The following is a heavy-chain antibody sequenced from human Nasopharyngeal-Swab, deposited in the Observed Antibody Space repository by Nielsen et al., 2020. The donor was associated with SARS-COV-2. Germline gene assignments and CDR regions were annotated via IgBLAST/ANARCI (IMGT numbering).Heavy chain of an antibody. D-gene: IGHD2-2*02. CDR3: TTDSGKYQLLYQMPTNDAFDI. CDR2: IKSKTDGGTT. CDR1: GFIFSNAW. V-gene: IGHV3-15*01. Sequence: GESLKISCAASGFIFSNAWMSWVRQAPGKGLEWVGRIKSKTDGGTTDYAAPVKGRFTISRDDSKNTLYLQMNSLKTEDTAVYYCTTDSGKYQLLYQMPTNDAFDIWGQGTMVTVSS. J-gene: IGHJ3*02.